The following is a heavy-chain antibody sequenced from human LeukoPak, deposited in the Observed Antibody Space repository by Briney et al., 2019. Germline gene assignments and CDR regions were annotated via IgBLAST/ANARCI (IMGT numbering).Heavy chain of an antibody. D-gene: IGHD3-3*01. J-gene: IGHJ6*02. CDR3: ARVPYYDFWSGYYYYYGMDV. V-gene: IGHV7-4-1*02. Sequence: ASVKVSYKASGYIFTTYPMNWVRQAPGQGLEWMGWINTNTGNPTYAQGFTGRFVFSLDTSVSTAYLQISSLKAEDTAVYYCARVPYYDFWSGYYYYYGMDVWGQGTTVTVSS. CDR1: GYIFTTYP. CDR2: INTNTGNP.